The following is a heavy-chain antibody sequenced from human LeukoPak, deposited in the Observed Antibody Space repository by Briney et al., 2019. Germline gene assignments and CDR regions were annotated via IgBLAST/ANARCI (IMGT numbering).Heavy chain of an antibody. J-gene: IGHJ4*02. CDR3: ARDRLVIAVAMKFDY. CDR2: ISSSSSYI. CDR1: GFTFSSYS. V-gene: IGHV3-21*01. D-gene: IGHD6-19*01. Sequence: GGSLRLSCAASGFTFSSYSMNWGRQAPGKGLEWVSSISSSSSYIYYAASVKGRFTISRDNAKNSLYLQMNSLRAEDTAVYYCARDRLVIAVAMKFDYWGQGTLVTVSS.